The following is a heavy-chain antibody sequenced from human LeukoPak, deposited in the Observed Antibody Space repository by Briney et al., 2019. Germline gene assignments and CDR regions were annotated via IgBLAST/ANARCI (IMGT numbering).Heavy chain of an antibody. V-gene: IGHV3-74*01. J-gene: IGHJ6*03. Sequence: PGGSLRLSCAASGFTFSSYWMHWVRQAPGKGLVWVSRISSDGTNTNYADSVKGRFTISRDNAKNSLYLQMNSLRAEDTAVYYCARARTATIAVYYYMDVWGKGTTVTISS. CDR1: GFTFSSYW. D-gene: IGHD5-12*01. CDR2: ISSDGTNT. CDR3: ARARTATIAVYYYMDV.